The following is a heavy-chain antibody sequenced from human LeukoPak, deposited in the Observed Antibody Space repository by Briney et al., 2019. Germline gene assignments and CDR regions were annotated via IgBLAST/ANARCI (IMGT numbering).Heavy chain of an antibody. D-gene: IGHD4-23*01. CDR3: ARSSREPRGYAPWELMPPFDY. CDR2: ISYDGSNK. Sequence: GGSLRLSCAASGFTFSTYDMHWVRQAPGKGLEWVAVISYDGSNKYYADSVKGRFTISRDNAKTSLYLQMNSLRAEDTAVYYCARSSREPRGYAPWELMPPFDYWGQGSLVTVSS. CDR1: GFTFSTYD. J-gene: IGHJ4*02. V-gene: IGHV3-30*03.